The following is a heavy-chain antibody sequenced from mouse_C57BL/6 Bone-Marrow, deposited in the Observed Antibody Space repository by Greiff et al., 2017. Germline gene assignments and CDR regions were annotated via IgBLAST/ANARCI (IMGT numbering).Heavy chain of an antibody. Sequence: QVQLQQSGAELVKPGASVKLSCKASGYTFTEYTIHWVKQRSGQGLEWIGWFYPGSGSIKYNEKFKDKATLTADKSSSTAYMELSRLTSEDSAVYFCARHGEGALLRSFAYWGQGTLVTVSA. CDR1: GYTFTEYT. CDR2: FYPGSGSI. D-gene: IGHD1-1*01. V-gene: IGHV1-62-2*01. J-gene: IGHJ3*01. CDR3: ARHGEGALLRSFAY.